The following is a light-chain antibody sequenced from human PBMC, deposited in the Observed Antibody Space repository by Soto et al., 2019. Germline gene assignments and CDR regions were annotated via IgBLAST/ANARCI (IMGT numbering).Light chain of an antibody. V-gene: IGLV1-40*01. Sequence: QAVVTQPPSVSGAPGQRVTLSCTGSSSNIGAGYDVHWYQQLPGTAPKLLIYGNNNRPSGVPDRFSGSKSGTSASLAITGLQAEDEADYYCQSYDSSLSVVFGGGTKLTVL. CDR2: GNN. J-gene: IGLJ2*01. CDR3: QSYDSSLSVV. CDR1: SSNIGAGYD.